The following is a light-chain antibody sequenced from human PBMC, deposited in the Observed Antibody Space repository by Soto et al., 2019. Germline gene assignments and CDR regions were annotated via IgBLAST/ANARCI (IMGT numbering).Light chain of an antibody. CDR3: AAWDDSLSGQAV. Sequence: QSVLTQPPSASGTPGQRVTISCSGSSSNIGSNYVYWYQQLPGTAPKLLIYRNNQRPSGVPDRFSVSKSGTSASMAISGLRSEDEADYYCAAWDDSLSGQAVFGGGTKLTVL. CDR1: SSNIGSNY. J-gene: IGLJ7*01. CDR2: RNN. V-gene: IGLV1-47*01.